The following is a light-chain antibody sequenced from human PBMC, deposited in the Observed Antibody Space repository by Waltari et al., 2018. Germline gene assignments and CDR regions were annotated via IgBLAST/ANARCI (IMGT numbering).Light chain of an antibody. Sequence: QSALTQPASVSGSPGQSITISCTGTSSDVGGYNYVSWYQQHPGKAPKLMLYDVSNRPSGVSNRFSGSKSGNTASLTISGLQAEDEADYYCSSYTSSSILWVFGGGTKLTVL. CDR1: SSDVGGYNY. CDR2: DVS. J-gene: IGLJ3*02. CDR3: SSYTSSSILWV. V-gene: IGLV2-14*03.